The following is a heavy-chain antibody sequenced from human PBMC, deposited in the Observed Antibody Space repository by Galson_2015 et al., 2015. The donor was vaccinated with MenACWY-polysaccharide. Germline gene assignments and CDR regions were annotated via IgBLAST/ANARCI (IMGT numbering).Heavy chain of an antibody. CDR1: GYTFTSYA. D-gene: IGHD2-21*02. Sequence: SVKVSCKASGYTFTSYAMNWVRQAPGQGLEWMGWINTNTGNPTYAQGFTGRFVFSLDTSVSTAYLQISSLKAEDTAVYYCARSPPLAYCGGDCQFDYWGQGTLVTVSS. V-gene: IGHV7-4-1*02. CDR2: INTNTGNP. J-gene: IGHJ4*02. CDR3: ARSPPLAYCGGDCQFDY.